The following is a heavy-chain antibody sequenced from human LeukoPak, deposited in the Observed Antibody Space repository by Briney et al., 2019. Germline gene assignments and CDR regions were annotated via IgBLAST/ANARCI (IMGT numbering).Heavy chain of an antibody. Sequence: GGSLRLSCAASGFTFSSYEMNWVRRAPGKGLEWVSYISSSGSTMYYADSVKGRLTISRDNGKNSLYLQMNSLRAEDTAVYYCARDQITMVRGVFDYWGQGTLVTVSS. CDR1: GFTFSSYE. D-gene: IGHD3-10*01. J-gene: IGHJ4*02. V-gene: IGHV3-48*03. CDR3: ARDQITMVRGVFDY. CDR2: ISSSGSTM.